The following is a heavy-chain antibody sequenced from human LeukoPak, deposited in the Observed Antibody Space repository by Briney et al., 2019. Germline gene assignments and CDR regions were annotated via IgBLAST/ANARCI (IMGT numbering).Heavy chain of an antibody. Sequence: PGGSLRLSCAASGFTFSSYSMNWVRQAPGKGLEWVSSISSMSDYKYYADSVKGRFTISRDNAKNTLYLQMNSLRAEDTAVYYCARDFLHLGGWGQGTMVTVSS. J-gene: IGHJ3*01. D-gene: IGHD3-16*01. CDR1: GFTFSSYS. CDR3: ARDFLHLGG. V-gene: IGHV3-21*01. CDR2: ISSMSDYK.